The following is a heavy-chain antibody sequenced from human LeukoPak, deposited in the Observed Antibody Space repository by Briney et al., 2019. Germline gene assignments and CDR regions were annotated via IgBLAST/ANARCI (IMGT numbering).Heavy chain of an antibody. CDR3: ARALPSSYYYFDY. CDR1: GFTFSNYG. CDR2: ISSSGNSI. J-gene: IGHJ4*02. Sequence: SGGSLRLSCAASGFTFSNYGMSWVRQAPGKGLEWVSYISSSGNSIFYADSVKGRFTISRDNAKNSLYLQMNSLRAEDTAVYYCARALPSSYYYFDYWGQGTLVTVSS. D-gene: IGHD6-13*01. V-gene: IGHV3-48*04.